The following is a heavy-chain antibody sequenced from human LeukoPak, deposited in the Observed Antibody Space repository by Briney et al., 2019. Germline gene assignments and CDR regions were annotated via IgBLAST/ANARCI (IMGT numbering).Heavy chain of an antibody. CDR2: IIPILGIA. Sequence: ASVKVSCKASGGTFSSYAISWVRQAPGQGLEWMGRIIPILGIANYAQKFQGRVTITADKSTSTAYMELSGLRSEDTAVYYCARETSSSSWYTINWFDPWGQGTLVTVSS. CDR3: ARETSSSSWYTINWFDP. V-gene: IGHV1-69*04. J-gene: IGHJ5*02. D-gene: IGHD6-13*01. CDR1: GGTFSSYA.